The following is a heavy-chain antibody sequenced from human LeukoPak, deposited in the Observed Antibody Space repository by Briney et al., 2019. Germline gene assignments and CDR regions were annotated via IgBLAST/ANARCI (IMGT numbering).Heavy chain of an antibody. CDR3: ESTTGP. CDR2: IKGDGSKK. V-gene: IGHV3-7*03. Sequence: GGSLRLSCAASGFTFEHYWMRWVRQAPGKGLEWVATIKGDGSKKDYVDSVRGRFTVSIDSAKNSLYLQMSSLRVEDTAIYYCESTTGPWGQGTLVTVSS. D-gene: IGHD1-7*01. J-gene: IGHJ5*02. CDR1: GFTFEHYW.